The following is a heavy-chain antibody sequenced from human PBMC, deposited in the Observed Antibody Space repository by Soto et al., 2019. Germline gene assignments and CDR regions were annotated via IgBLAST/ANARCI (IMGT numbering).Heavy chain of an antibody. CDR2: FNPSGGRT. V-gene: IGHV1-46*04. D-gene: IGHD4-17*01. CDR3: AREGDYRLVGY. Sequence: QVQLVQSGAEVKKPGASVKVSCKASGYTFTSYYMHWVRQAPGQGLEWMGIFNPSGGRTSYAQKLQGRVTMTRDTARSTVYMELSSLRSEDTAVYYCAREGDYRLVGYWGQGTLVTVSS. J-gene: IGHJ4*02. CDR1: GYTFTSYY.